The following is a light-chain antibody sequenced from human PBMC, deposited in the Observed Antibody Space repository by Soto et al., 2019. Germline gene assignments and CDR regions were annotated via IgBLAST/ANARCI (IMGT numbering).Light chain of an antibody. Sequence: HSVLAQPPSSSGSPGQSVTISCIGTISDVGRYNYVSWYQHHPGKAPKLIIYEVTKRPSGVPDRFSGSKSGNTASLTVSGLQADDEADYYCNSYVGSNNYVFGTGTKVTVL. J-gene: IGLJ1*01. CDR2: EVT. CDR3: NSYVGSNNYV. V-gene: IGLV2-8*01. CDR1: ISDVGRYNY.